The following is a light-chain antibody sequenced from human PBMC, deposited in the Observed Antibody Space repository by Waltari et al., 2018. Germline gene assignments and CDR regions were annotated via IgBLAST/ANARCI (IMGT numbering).Light chain of an antibody. CDR2: QDN. J-gene: IGLJ2*01. CDR3: QSAATGGHLVV. Sequence: SYELTQPPSVSVSPGQTARISCSGDALPKQYAYWYQKKPGQAPILVIYQDNKRPSGIPERFSGSSSGTTVTLTISGVRAEDEADYYCQSAATGGHLVVFGGGTKVTVL. V-gene: IGLV3-25*03. CDR1: ALPKQY.